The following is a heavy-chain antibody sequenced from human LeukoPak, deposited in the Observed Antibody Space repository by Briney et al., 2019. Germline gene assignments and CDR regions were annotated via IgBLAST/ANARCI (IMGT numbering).Heavy chain of an antibody. CDR3: AREAGVYGSGSYLNWFDP. Sequence: SETLSLTCTVSGGSISTNHYFWVWFRQPPGKGLAWIGSIHYTGKTYYNSSLRSRVALSVDTSKSQFSLKLSSVTAADTAVYYCAREAGVYGSGSYLNWFDPWGQGTLVTVSS. CDR2: IHYTGKT. V-gene: IGHV4-39*07. D-gene: IGHD3-10*01. CDR1: GGSISTNHYF. J-gene: IGHJ5*02.